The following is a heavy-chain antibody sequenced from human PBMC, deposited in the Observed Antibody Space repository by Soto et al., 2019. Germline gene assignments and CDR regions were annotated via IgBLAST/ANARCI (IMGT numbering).Heavy chain of an antibody. D-gene: IGHD1-1*01. Sequence: QVHLVQSGAEVKKPGASVKVSCQASGYTFTSYGITWVRQAPGQGLEWMGWSSAHNGNTAYAQRLQGRVIGTRDTSTSTAYMELRSLRSDDTAVYYCARGRYGDYWGQGALVTVSS. CDR2: SSAHNGNT. J-gene: IGHJ4*02. CDR3: ARGRYGDY. CDR1: GYTFTSYG. V-gene: IGHV1-18*01.